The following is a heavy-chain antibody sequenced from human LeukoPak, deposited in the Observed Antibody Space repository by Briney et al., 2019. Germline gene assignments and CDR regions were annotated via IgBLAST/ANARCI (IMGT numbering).Heavy chain of an antibody. Sequence: SETLSLTCTVSGDSIINYCWNWIRQPAGKGLEWIGRIYSSGSTNYNPSLKSRVTISVDTSKNQFSLKLSSVTAADTAVYYCARDSNYFDNWGQGTLVTVSS. CDR3: ARDSNYFDN. V-gene: IGHV4-4*07. CDR2: IYSSGST. J-gene: IGHJ4*02. CDR1: GDSIINYC.